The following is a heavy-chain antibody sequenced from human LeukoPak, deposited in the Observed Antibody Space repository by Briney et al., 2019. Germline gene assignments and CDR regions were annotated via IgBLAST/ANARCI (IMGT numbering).Heavy chain of an antibody. CDR1: GYTFTGYY. V-gene: IGHV1-2*02. CDR2: INPNSGGT. CDR3: ASYEVGA. Sequence: ASVKVSCKASGYTFTGYYMHWVRQAPGQGLEWMGWINPNSGGTNYAQKLQGRVTMTRDKSISTVYMELSRLRYADTAVYYCASYEVGAWGQGTLVTVSS. D-gene: IGHD3-10*01. J-gene: IGHJ5*02.